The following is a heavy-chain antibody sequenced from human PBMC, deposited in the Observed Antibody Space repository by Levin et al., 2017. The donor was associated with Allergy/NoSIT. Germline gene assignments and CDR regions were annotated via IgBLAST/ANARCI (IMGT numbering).Heavy chain of an antibody. CDR2: INPNSGGT. Sequence: VASVKVSCKASGYTFTGYYMHWVRQAPGQGLEWMGWINPNSGGTNYAQKFQGRVTMTRDTSISTAYMELSRLRSDDTAVYYCARAARAWIAVAGVDYWGQGTLVTVSS. V-gene: IGHV1-2*02. D-gene: IGHD6-19*01. CDR3: ARAARAWIAVAGVDY. J-gene: IGHJ4*02. CDR1: GYTFTGYY.